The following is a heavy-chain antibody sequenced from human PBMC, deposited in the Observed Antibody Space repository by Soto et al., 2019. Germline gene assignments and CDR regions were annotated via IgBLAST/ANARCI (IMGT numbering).Heavy chain of an antibody. D-gene: IGHD2-15*01. CDR3: AREVDYCSGGSCSTNMDV. J-gene: IGHJ6*03. CDR1: GFIFDDYG. V-gene: IGHV3-20*01. CDR2: VNWNGGRT. Sequence: GGSLRLSCAASGFIFDDYGMSWVRQAPGKGLEWVSGVNWNGGRTGYADSVQGRFTVSRDNAKNSLYLQMNSLRVEDTALYRCAREVDYCSGGSCSTNMDVWGKGTTVTVSS.